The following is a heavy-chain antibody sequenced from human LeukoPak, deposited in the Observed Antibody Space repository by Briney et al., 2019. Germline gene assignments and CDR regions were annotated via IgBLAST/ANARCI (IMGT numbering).Heavy chain of an antibody. V-gene: IGHV3-21*01. CDR3: ARAAVDTYYYYYGMDV. CDR2: ISSSSSYI. CDR1: GFTFSSYS. D-gene: IGHD5-18*01. J-gene: IGHJ6*02. Sequence: GGSLRLSCAASGFTFSSYSMNWVRQAPGKGLEWVSSISSSSSYIYYADSVKGRFTISRDNAKNSLYLQMNSLRAEDTAVYYCARAAVDTYYYYYGMDVWGQGTTVTVSS.